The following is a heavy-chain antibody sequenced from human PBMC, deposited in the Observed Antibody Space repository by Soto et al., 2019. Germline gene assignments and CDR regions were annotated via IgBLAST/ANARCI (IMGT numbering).Heavy chain of an antibody. V-gene: IGHV4-34*01. D-gene: IGHD2-8*01. J-gene: IGHJ6*02. Sequence: SETLSLTCAVYGGSFSGYYWSCIRQPPGKGLEWIGEINHSGSSNYSPSLKSRVTISVDTSKNQFSLKMSSVTAADTAVYYCARDSTNGPRAYYYGMDVWGQGTTVTLSS. CDR3: ARDSTNGPRAYYYGMDV. CDR1: GGSFSGYY. CDR2: INHSGSS.